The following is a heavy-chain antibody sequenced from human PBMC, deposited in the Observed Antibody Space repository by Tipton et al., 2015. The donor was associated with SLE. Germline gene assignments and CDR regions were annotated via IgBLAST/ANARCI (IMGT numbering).Heavy chain of an antibody. CDR3: ASGDYFDY. CDR2: INHSGST. J-gene: IGHJ4*02. CDR1: GGSFSGYY. Sequence: TLSLTCAVYGGSFSGYYWNWIRQPPGKGLEWIGEINHSGSTNYNPSLKSRVTISVDTSKNQFSLKLSSVTAADTAVYYCASGDYFDYWGQGTLVTVSS. D-gene: IGHD3-10*01. V-gene: IGHV4-34*01.